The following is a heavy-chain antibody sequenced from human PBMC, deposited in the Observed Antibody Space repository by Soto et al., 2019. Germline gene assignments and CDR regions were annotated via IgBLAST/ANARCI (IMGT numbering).Heavy chain of an antibody. Sequence: SETLSLTCTVSGGSISSGGYYWSWIRQHPGKGLEWIGYTYYSGTTYYNPSLKSRVTISVDTSKNQFSLKLSSVTAEDTAVYYCVSGPGITIFGVVIPTFDYYMDVWGKGTTVTVSS. CDR2: TYYSGTT. J-gene: IGHJ6*03. CDR1: GGSISSGGYY. D-gene: IGHD3-3*01. CDR3: VSGPGITIFGVVIPTFDYYMDV. V-gene: IGHV4-31*03.